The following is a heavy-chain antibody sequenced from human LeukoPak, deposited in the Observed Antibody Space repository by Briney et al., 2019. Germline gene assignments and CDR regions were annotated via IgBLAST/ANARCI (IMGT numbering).Heavy chain of an antibody. CDR3: ASARWDY. CDR2: IYYSGST. J-gene: IGHJ4*02. CDR1: GGSISSNTYY. Sequence: SETLSPTCNVSGGSISSNTYYWGWIRPPPGKGLEWIGSIYYSGSTYYNPSLKSRVTISVDKSKNQFSLKLSSVTAADTAIYYCASARWDYWGQGTMVTVSS. V-gene: IGHV4-39*07.